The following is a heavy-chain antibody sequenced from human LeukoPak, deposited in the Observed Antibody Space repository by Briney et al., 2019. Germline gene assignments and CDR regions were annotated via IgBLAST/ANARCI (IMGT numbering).Heavy chain of an antibody. CDR2: IIPILGIA. J-gene: IGHJ4*02. Sequence: SVKVSCKASGGTFSSYAISWVRQAPGQGLEWMGRIIPILGIANYAQKFQGRVTITADKSTSTAYMELSSLRSEDTAVYYCARGGTGYSYGYYFDYWGQGTLVTVSS. CDR1: GGTFSSYA. CDR3: ARGGTGYSYGYYFDY. D-gene: IGHD5-18*01. V-gene: IGHV1-69*04.